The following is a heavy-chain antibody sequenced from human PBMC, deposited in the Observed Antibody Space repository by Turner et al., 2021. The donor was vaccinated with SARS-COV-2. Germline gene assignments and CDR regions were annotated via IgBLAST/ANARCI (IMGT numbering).Heavy chain of an antibody. D-gene: IGHD2-21*02. V-gene: IGHV1-18*01. Sequence: QVQLVQYGAQVKTAGAAVKVACRACVYTFTSYVISCVQQTPGQWLEWMGGISAYTGNTNYAQKLQGTVTMTTEISTSTAYLELRSLRSNDTAVYFCARASTPLVVVTALGLFDPWGQGTLVTVSS. J-gene: IGHJ5*02. CDR3: ARASTPLVVVTALGLFDP. CDR2: ISAYTGNT. CDR1: VYTFTSYV.